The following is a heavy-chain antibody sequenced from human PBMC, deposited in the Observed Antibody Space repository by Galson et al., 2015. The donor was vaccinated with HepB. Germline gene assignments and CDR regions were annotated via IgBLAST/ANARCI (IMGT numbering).Heavy chain of an antibody. Sequence: SVKVSCKASGGTFSNYVINWLRQAPGQGLEWMGGIIPLFATTNYAQKFQGRVTIIADESTSTVYMELSSLRSEDTAVYYCARSGTDSDKRRFDWLSWFDPWGQGTLVTVSS. CDR3: ARSGTDSDKRRFDWLSWFDP. V-gene: IGHV1-69*13. J-gene: IGHJ5*02. CDR1: GGTFSNYV. CDR2: IIPLFATT. D-gene: IGHD3-9*01.